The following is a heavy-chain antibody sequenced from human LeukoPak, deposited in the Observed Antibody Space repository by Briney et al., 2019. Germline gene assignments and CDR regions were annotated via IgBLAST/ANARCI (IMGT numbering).Heavy chain of an antibody. J-gene: IGHJ4*02. V-gene: IGHV5-51*01. D-gene: IGHD6-13*01. CDR3: TRTGYSSRCAIDN. CDR1: GYSFTNYW. CDR2: IYPGDSDT. Sequence: GESLKISCNGSGYSFTNYWIGWVRQMPGKGLEWMGIIYPGDSDTRYSPSFQGQVTISADKSISTAYLQWSSLKASDTAMYYCTRTGYSSRCAIDNWGQGTLVTVSS.